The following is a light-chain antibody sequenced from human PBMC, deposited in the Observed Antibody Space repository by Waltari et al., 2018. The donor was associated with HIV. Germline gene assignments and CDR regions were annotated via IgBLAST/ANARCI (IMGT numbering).Light chain of an antibody. Sequence: AVRMTQSPSSLSASPGDRVTITCRASQYIGTFLAWYQHQPGKAPKLLIYGASTLQSGVPSRFSGSGSGTDFTLTISSLQSEDFAIYFCQQYHTYPPYTFGPGTKVE. CDR2: GAS. CDR3: QQYHTYPPYT. CDR1: QYIGTF. J-gene: IGKJ2*01. V-gene: IGKV1-8*01.